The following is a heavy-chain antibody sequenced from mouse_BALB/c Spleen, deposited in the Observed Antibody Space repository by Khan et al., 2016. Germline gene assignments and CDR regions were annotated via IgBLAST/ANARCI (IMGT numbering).Heavy chain of an antibody. Sequence: VQLQESGPGLVAPSQSLSITCTVSGFSLTNSGVHWVRQPPRKGLDWLGVIWAGGSTDYNSALMSRLSITRDTTQNQAFLKMNSLQTDDTAMYYCARDDQDFDAWFASWGQGTLVTVSA. V-gene: IGHV2-9*02. CDR1: GFSLTNSG. CDR3: ARDDQDFDAWFAS. CDR2: IWAGGST. J-gene: IGHJ3*01.